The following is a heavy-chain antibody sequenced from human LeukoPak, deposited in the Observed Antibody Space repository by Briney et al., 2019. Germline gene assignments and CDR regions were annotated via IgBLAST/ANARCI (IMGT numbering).Heavy chain of an antibody. D-gene: IGHD6-13*01. J-gene: IGHJ4*02. CDR1: GFTFSRYA. CDR3: AKSGGAAAAGTDY. CDR2: ISYDGSNK. Sequence: GGSLRLSCAASGFTFSRYAMHWVRQAPGKGLEWVAVISYDGSNKYYADSVKGRFTISRDNSKNTLYLQMNSLRAEDTALYYCAKSGGAAAAGTDYWGQGTLVTVSS. V-gene: IGHV3-30*04.